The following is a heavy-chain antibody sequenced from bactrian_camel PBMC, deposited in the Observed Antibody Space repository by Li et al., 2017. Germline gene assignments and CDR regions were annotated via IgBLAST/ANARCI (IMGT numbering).Heavy chain of an antibody. J-gene: IGHJ4*01. CDR2: INSAGDTT. CDR3: AKPGGGTWFWEIHY. V-gene: IGHV3S1*01. CDR1: GFTFSSYW. Sequence: HVQLVESGGGLVQPGGSLRVSCAASGFTFSSYWMYWVRQAPGKGLEWVSTINSAGDTTYYADSMKGRFTISRDNAKNTLYLQLHSLKPEDTAMYYCAKPGGGTWFWEIHYWGQGTQVTVS. D-gene: IGHD1*01.